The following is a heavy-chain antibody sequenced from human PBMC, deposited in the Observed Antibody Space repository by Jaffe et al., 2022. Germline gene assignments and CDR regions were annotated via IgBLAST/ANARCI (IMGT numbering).Heavy chain of an antibody. V-gene: IGHV3-49*04. D-gene: IGHD3-10*01. Sequence: EVQLVESGGGLVQPGRSLRLSCTGSGFTFDDYAMSWVRQAPGKGLEWIGFIRSKVYGATTEYAASVKGRFTISRDDSKSIAYLQLNSLKPDDTAVYYCTPAGGSGISVGYWGQGTLVTVSS. J-gene: IGHJ4*02. CDR1: GFTFDDYA. CDR2: IRSKVYGATT. CDR3: TPAGGSGISVGY.